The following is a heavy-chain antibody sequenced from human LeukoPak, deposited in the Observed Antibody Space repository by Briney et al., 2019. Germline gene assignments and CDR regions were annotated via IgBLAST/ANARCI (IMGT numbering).Heavy chain of an antibody. CDR3: ARGTTDGYSYGRFDY. J-gene: IGHJ4*02. CDR2: IYYSGTT. D-gene: IGHD5-18*01. V-gene: IGHV4-31*03. CDR1: GGSISSGGFY. Sequence: SETLSLTCTVSGGSISSGGFYWSWIRQHPGKGLEWRGYIYYSGTTYYNPSLKSRVTFSVDTSKNQFSLKLNPATAADTALYYCARGTTDGYSYGRFDYWGQGTLVTVSS.